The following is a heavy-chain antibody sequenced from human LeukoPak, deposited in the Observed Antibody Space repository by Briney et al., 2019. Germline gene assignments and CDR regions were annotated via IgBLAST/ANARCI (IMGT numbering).Heavy chain of an antibody. V-gene: IGHV5-51*01. CDR2: IYPGDSDT. D-gene: IGHD2-2*01. J-gene: IGHJ6*02. CDR1: GSSFTSYW. CDR3: ARQKYCSSTSCYYSYYYGMDV. Sequence: KTGESLKISCKGSGSSFTSYWIGWVRQLPGKGLEWMGIIYPGDSDTRYSPSFQGQVTISADKSISTAYLQWSSLKASDTAMYYCARQKYCSSTSCYYSYYYGMDVWGQGTTVTVSS.